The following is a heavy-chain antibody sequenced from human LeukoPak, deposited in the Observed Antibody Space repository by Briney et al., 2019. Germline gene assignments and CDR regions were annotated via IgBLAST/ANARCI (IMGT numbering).Heavy chain of an antibody. J-gene: IGHJ5*02. CDR3: ARQFIVVVPAAENWFDP. D-gene: IGHD2-2*01. CDR2: IYTSGST. CDR1: GGSISSYY. Sequence: SETLSLTCTVPGGSISSYYWSWIRQPPGKGLEWIGYIYTSGSTNYNPSLKSRVTISVDTSKNQFSLKLSSVTAADTAVYYCARQFIVVVPAAENWFDPWGQGTLVTVSS. V-gene: IGHV4-4*09.